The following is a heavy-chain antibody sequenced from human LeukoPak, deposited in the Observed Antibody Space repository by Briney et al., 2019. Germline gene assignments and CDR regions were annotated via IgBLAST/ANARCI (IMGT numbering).Heavy chain of an antibody. CDR2: IKEDGTKI. J-gene: IGHJ4*02. CDR1: GFTFSRDW. Sequence: GGSLRLSCAASGFTFSRDWMSWVRQAPGKGPEWVANIKEDGTKIDYVDSARGRFTISRDNAKNSLYLQMNSLRAEDTAVYYCAKAGYWGQGTLVTVSS. CDR3: AKAGY. V-gene: IGHV3-7*01.